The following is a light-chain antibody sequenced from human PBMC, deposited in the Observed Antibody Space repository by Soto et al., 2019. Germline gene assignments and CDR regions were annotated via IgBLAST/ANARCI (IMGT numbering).Light chain of an antibody. V-gene: IGKV1-33*01. CDR1: QSIRSY. CDR3: QQYDNSTLT. J-gene: IGKJ4*01. Sequence: DIQMTQSPSSLSASVGDRVTITFRASQSIRSYLNWYQQRXGKAPKXXIYDASNLETGVQSMFSGSGAGTDCTCTISSLQPQDIARSYCQQYDNSTLTFGGGTKVDIK. CDR2: DAS.